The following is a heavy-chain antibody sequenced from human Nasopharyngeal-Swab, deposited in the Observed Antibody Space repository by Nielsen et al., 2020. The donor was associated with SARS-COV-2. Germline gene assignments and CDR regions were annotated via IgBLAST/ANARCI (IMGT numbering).Heavy chain of an antibody. CDR3: ANRMPTVGATRYYCFDS. D-gene: IGHD1-26*01. Sequence: SCKASGGTFSSYAMSWVRQAPGKGLEWVSTISGSGGSTYYADSVKGRFTISRDNSKNTLYLQMSSLRAEDTAVYYCANRMPTVGATRYYCFDSWGQGTLVTVSS. J-gene: IGHJ4*02. V-gene: IGHV3-23*01. CDR2: ISGSGGST. CDR1: GGTFSSYA.